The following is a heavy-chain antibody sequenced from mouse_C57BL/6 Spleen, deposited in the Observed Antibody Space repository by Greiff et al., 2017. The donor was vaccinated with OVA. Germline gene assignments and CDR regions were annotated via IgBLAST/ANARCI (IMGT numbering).Heavy chain of an antibody. Sequence: EVQLQQSGAELVKPGASVKLSCTASGFNIKDYYMHWVKQRTEQGLEWIGRIDPEDGETKSAPQFQGKATITADTSSNTAYLQLSSRTSEDTAVDYCALLTGYFDVWGTGTTVTVSA. CDR2: IDPEDGET. CDR3: ALLTGYFDV. J-gene: IGHJ1*03. V-gene: IGHV14-2*01. CDR1: GFNIKDYY. D-gene: IGHD1-1*01.